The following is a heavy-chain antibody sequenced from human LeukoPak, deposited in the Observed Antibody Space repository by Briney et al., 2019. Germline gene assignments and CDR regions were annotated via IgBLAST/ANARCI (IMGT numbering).Heavy chain of an antibody. CDR3: ARAPGMEWLPDY. CDR1: GYTFTGYY. D-gene: IGHD3-3*01. J-gene: IGHJ4*02. V-gene: IGHV1-2*06. Sequence: GASVKVSCKTSGYTFTGYYMHWVRQAPGQGLEWMGRINPNSGGTNYAQKFQGRVTMTRDTSISTAYMELSRLRSDDTAVYYCARAPGMEWLPDYWGQGTLVTVSS. CDR2: INPNSGGT.